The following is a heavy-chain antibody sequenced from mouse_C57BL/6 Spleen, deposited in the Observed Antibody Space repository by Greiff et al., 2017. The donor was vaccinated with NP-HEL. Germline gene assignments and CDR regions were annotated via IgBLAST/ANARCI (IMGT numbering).Heavy chain of an antibody. CDR3: ARGGTTVVNWYFDV. V-gene: IGHV1-64*01. CDR1: GYTFTSYW. CDR2: IHPNSGST. J-gene: IGHJ1*03. Sequence: QVQLQQPGAELVKPGASVKLSCKASGYTFTSYWMHWVKQRPGQGLEWIGMIHPNSGSTNYNEKFKSKATLTVDKSSSTAYMQLSSLTSEDSAVYDCARGGTTVVNWYFDVWGTGTTVTVSS. D-gene: IGHD1-1*01.